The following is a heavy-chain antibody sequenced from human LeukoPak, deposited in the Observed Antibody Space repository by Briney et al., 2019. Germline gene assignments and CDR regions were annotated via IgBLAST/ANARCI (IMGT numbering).Heavy chain of an antibody. CDR3: ARSSESYDSSGYYSYYFDY. V-gene: IGHV4-59*02. D-gene: IGHD3-22*01. CDR1: GGSVSDYY. Sequence: SETLSLTCTISGGSVSDYYWSWIRQSPGKGLEWIGYIYHTGSTSYSPSLKSRVTISADTSQNQFSLKLSSVTAADTAVYYCARSSESYDSSGYYSYYFDYWGQGTLVTVSS. CDR2: IYHTGST. J-gene: IGHJ4*02.